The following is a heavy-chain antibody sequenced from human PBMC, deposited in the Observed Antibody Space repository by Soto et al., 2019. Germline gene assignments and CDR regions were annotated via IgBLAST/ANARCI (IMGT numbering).Heavy chain of an antibody. D-gene: IGHD3-22*01. CDR3: AKDTAITMIVVGMGD. J-gene: IGHJ4*02. V-gene: IGHV3-30*18. CDR2: ISYDGSNK. CDR1: GFTFSSYG. Sequence: HPGGSLRLSCAASGFTFSSYGMHWVRQAPGKGLEWVAVISYDGSNKYYADSVKGRFTISRDNSKNTLYLQMNSLRAEDTAVYYCAKDTAITMIVVGMGDWGQGTLVTGSS.